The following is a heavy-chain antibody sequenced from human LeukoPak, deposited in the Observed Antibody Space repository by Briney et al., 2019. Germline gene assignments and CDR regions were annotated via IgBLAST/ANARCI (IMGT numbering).Heavy chain of an antibody. V-gene: IGHV4-39*01. CDR1: GGSISSSSYY. CDR2: IYYSGST. CDR3: ARGTVLLWFGELLDAFDI. Sequence: SETLSLTCTVSGGSISSSSYYWGWIRQPPGKGLVWIGCIYYSGSTYYNPSLKSRVTISVDTSKNQFSLKLSSVTAADTAVYYCARGTVLLWFGELLDAFDIWGQGTMVTVSS. J-gene: IGHJ3*02. D-gene: IGHD3-10*01.